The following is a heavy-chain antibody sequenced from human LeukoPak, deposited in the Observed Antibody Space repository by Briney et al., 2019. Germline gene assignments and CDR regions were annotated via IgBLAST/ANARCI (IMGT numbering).Heavy chain of an antibody. CDR1: GGTFSSYA. J-gene: IGHJ6*03. D-gene: IGHD3-10*01. CDR3: ARGRVQLNMVRGVIVHYYMDV. CDR2: IIPIFSTA. V-gene: IGHV1-69*13. Sequence: VASVKVSCKASGGTFSSYAINWVRQAPGQGLEWMGGIIPIFSTANYAQKFQGRVTITADESTSTAYMELSSLRSEDTAVYYCARGRVQLNMVRGVIVHYYMDVWGRGTTVTVSS.